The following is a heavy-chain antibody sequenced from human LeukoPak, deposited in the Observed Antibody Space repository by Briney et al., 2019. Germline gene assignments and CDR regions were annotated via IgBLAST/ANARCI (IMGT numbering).Heavy chain of an antibody. Sequence: GASVKVSCKASGYTFTSYDINWVRQATGQGLEWMGWMSPNSGNTGYAQKFQGRVTITRNTSISTAYMELSSLRSEDTAVYYCARGRRGYCSGGSCPYYYYYMDVWGKGTTVTVSS. V-gene: IGHV1-8*03. J-gene: IGHJ6*03. CDR3: ARGRRGYCSGGSCPYYYYYMDV. CDR1: GYTFTSYD. CDR2: MSPNSGNT. D-gene: IGHD2-15*01.